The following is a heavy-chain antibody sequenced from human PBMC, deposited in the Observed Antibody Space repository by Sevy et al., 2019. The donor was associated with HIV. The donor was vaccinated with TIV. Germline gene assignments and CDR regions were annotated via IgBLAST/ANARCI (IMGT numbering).Heavy chain of an antibody. CDR1: GFSFNSYS. J-gene: IGHJ4*02. Sequence: GGSLRLSCEVPGFSFNSYSFNWVRQAPGKGLEWISYITSSSHITYYAESVQGRFTISRDNVMKSLYLQMNSLRVEDTAIYYCVRGTGIRNLYYFDHWGQGTLVTVSS. D-gene: IGHD1-1*01. CDR3: VRGTGIRNLYYFDH. V-gene: IGHV3-48*01. CDR2: ITSSSHIT.